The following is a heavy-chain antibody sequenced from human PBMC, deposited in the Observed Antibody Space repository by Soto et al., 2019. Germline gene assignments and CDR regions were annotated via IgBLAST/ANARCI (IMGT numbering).Heavy chain of an antibody. CDR2: INPSGGST. Sequence: ASVKVSCKASGYTFTSYYMHWVRQAPGQGLEWMGIINPSGGSTSYAQKFQGRVTMTRDTSTSTAYMELSSLRSEDTAVYYCARGGLTTYYDFWSGYPETEFDYWGQGTLVTVSS. V-gene: IGHV1-46*01. D-gene: IGHD3-3*01. CDR1: GYTFTSYY. J-gene: IGHJ4*02. CDR3: ARGGLTTYYDFWSGYPETEFDY.